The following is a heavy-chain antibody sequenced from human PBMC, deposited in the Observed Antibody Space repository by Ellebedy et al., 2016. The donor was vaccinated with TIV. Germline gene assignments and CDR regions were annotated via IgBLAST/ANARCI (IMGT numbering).Heavy chain of an antibody. CDR3: AREGLSGIEAHFDY. CDR1: GYSFTSYW. Sequence: GGSLRLXCKGSGYSFTSYWIGWVRQMPGKGLEWMGIIYPGDSDTRYSPSFQGQVTISADKSISTAYLQWSSLKASDTAMYYCAREGLSGIEAHFDYWGQGTLVTVSS. D-gene: IGHD1-26*01. V-gene: IGHV5-51*01. J-gene: IGHJ4*02. CDR2: IYPGDSDT.